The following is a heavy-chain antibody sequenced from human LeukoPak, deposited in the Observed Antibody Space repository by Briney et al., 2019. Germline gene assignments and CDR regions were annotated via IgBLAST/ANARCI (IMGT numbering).Heavy chain of an antibody. V-gene: IGHV1-69*01. D-gene: IGHD6-13*01. CDR2: IIPIFGTA. CDR3: ARDLGAAAGFDY. CDR1: GGTFSSYA. J-gene: IGHJ4*02. Sequence: SVKVSCKASGGTFSSYAISWVRQAPGQGLERMGGIIPIFGTANYAQKFQGRVTITADESTSTAYMELSSLRSEDTAVYYCARDLGAAAGFDYWGQGTLVTVSS.